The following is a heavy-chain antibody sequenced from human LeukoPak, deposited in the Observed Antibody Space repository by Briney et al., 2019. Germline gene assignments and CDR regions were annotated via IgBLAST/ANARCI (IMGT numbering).Heavy chain of an antibody. CDR1: GFTFSSYA. J-gene: IGHJ3*02. CDR2: ISYDGSYK. Sequence: GGSLRLSCAASGFTFSSYAMHWVRQAPGKGLEWVAVISYDGSYKYYADSVKGRFTISRDNSKNTLDLQVNSLRAEDTALYYCARDVDDLRGYGDAFDIWGQGTMVTVPS. D-gene: IGHD5-18*01. CDR3: ARDVDDLRGYGDAFDI. V-gene: IGHV3-30-3*01.